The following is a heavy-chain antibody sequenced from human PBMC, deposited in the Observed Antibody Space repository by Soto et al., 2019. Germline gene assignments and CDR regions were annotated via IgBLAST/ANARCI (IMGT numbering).Heavy chain of an antibody. J-gene: IGHJ4*02. CDR1: GYRFSDYF. CDR2: INPKSGGT. CDR3: AREYNWNYQCWTVY. Sequence: ASGKVCCNASGYRFSDYFMHWVRRAPGQGLEWMGWINPKSGGTKIAQKFQGRTTMTRDTSINTVFMELSRLTSDDTAVYFCAREYNWNYQCWTVYWGLVTLFTVSS. D-gene: IGHD1-7*01. V-gene: IGHV1-2*02.